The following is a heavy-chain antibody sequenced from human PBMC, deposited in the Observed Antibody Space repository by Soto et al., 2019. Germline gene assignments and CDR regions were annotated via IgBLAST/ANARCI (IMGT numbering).Heavy chain of an antibody. CDR3: PSEIDATTETSLDY. Sequence: QVQLVQSGAEVKKPGASVKVSCKASGYTFSGSVMHWVRQAPGQGLEWMGWINADNWNTKYSQKFQGRVTMTWDTSASTAYMELSSLRSEDTAIYYCPSEIDATTETSLDYWGQGTLVTVSS. J-gene: IGHJ4*02. D-gene: IGHD4-17*01. CDR1: GYTFSGSV. V-gene: IGHV1-3*01. CDR2: INADNWNT.